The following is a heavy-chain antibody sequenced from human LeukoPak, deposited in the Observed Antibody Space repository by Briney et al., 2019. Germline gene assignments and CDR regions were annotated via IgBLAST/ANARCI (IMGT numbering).Heavy chain of an antibody. J-gene: IGHJ6*03. CDR3: ARATGRYDSSGYYLYYYYMDV. D-gene: IGHD3-22*01. CDR1: GGTFSSYA. V-gene: IGHV1-69*13. CDR2: IIPIFGTA. Sequence: SVKVSCKASGGTFSSYAISWVRQAPGQGLEWMGGIIPIFGTANYAQKFQGRVTITADESTSTAYMELSSLRSEDTAVYYCARATGRYDSSGYYLYYYYMDVWGKGTTVTVSS.